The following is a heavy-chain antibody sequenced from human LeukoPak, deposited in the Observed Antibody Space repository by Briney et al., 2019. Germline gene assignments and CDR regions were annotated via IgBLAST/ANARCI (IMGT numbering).Heavy chain of an antibody. D-gene: IGHD3-10*01. CDR2: IKQDGSAK. V-gene: IGHV3-7*01. J-gene: IGHJ4*02. CDR3: ARDSTYGDFDY. CDR1: GFTFSTHW. Sequence: HTGGSLRLSCAASGFTFSTHWMTWVRQAPGRRLEWVANIKQDGSAKYYVDSVKGRFTISRDNAKNSLYLQMNSLRAEDTAVYYCARDSTYGDFDYWGQGTLVTVSS.